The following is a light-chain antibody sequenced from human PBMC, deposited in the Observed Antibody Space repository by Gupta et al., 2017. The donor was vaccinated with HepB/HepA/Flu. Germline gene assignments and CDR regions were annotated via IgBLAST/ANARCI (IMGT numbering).Light chain of an antibody. J-gene: IGLJ3*02. CDR3: AAWDDSLTGWV. CDR1: SSNIGTNT. Sequence: QSVLTQPPSASGTPGQRVTISCSGSSSNIGTNTINWYQQLPGTAPKLFIYSNNQRPSGVPDRISGSKSGTSASLAISGLQSEDEADYYCAAWDDSLTGWVLGGGTKLTVL. CDR2: SNN. V-gene: IGLV1-44*01.